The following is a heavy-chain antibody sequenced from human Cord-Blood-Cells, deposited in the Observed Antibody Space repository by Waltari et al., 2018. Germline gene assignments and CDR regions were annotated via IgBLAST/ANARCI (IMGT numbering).Heavy chain of an antibody. D-gene: IGHD3-3*01. Sequence: QGLEWMGGIIPIFGTANYAQKFQGRVTITADESTSTAYMELSSLRSEDTAVYYCARTLNDFWSGYANWFDPWGQGTLVTVSS. CDR2: IIPIFGTA. J-gene: IGHJ5*02. V-gene: IGHV1-69*01. CDR3: ARTLNDFWSGYANWFDP.